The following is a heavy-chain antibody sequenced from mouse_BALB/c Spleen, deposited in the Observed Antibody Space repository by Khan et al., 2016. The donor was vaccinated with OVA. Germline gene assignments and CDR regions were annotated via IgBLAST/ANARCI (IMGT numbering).Heavy chain of an antibody. J-gene: IGHJ3*01. CDR2: INPVSDYT. V-gene: IGHV1-4*01. Sequence: QVQLQQSGAELTRPGASVKMSCKASGYTFTSYTMHWVKQRPGQGLEWIGYINPVSDYTNYNQNFKDKATLTADKSSSTAYMQLRSLTSEDSAFYYCAKEGAYYRSDGWFAYWGQGTLVTVST. CDR3: AKEGAYYRSDGWFAY. D-gene: IGHD2-14*01. CDR1: GYTFTSYT.